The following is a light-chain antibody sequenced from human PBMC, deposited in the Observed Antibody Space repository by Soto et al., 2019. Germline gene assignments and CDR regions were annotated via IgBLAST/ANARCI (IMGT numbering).Light chain of an antibody. CDR3: VLYLGGGIWV. V-gene: IGLV8-61*01. CDR1: FGSVSTGHY. CDR2: KTN. J-gene: IGLJ3*02. Sequence: QTVVTQEPSFSVSPGGTVTLTCGLSFGSVSTGHYPSWYQQTPGQAPRTLIYKTNSRSSGVPDRFSGSILGSEAALTITGAQADDESDYYCVLYLGGGIWVFGGGTKLTVL.